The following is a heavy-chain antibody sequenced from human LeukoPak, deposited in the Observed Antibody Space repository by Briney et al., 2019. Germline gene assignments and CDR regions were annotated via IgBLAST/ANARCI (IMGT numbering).Heavy chain of an antibody. D-gene: IGHD6-19*01. J-gene: IGHJ4*02. CDR2: IKQDGSDR. Sequence: QPGGSLRLSCAASGFTFRNYWMSWVRQAPGTGLEWVANIKQDGSDRNYVTPVRGRFTISRDNAESSLYLQMNGLRVEDTAVYYCVRNLAVAGTCFDSWGQGTLVTVSS. CDR3: VRNLAVAGTCFDS. V-gene: IGHV3-7*03. CDR1: GFTFRNYW.